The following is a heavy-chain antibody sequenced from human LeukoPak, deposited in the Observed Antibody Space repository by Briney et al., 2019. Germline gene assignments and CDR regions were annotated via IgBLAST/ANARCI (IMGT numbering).Heavy chain of an antibody. J-gene: IGHJ4*02. CDR1: GGSISSSSYY. V-gene: IGHV4-39*07. CDR2: IYYSGST. D-gene: IGHD3-10*01. Sequence: SETLSLTCTVSGGSISSSSYYWGWIRQPPGKGLEWIGSIYYSGSTYYNPSLKSRVTISVDTSKNQFSLKLSSVTAADTAVYYCASCPWFGEDVGYWGQGTLVTVSS. CDR3: ASCPWFGEDVGY.